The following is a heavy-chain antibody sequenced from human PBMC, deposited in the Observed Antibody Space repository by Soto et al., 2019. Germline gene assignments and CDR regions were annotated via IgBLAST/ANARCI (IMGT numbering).Heavy chain of an antibody. J-gene: IGHJ3*02. CDR2: ISKNGSEI. V-gene: IGHV3-48*01. Sequence: GGSLRLSCAASGFTFSSYSMNWVRQAPGKGLEWVANISKNGSEIYYAESVKGRFTISRDDAENSLYLHMNSLGAEDTALYYCVRDQLYFYDISGRPVNGFDIWGQGTMVTVSS. D-gene: IGHD3-22*01. CDR3: VRDQLYFYDISGRPVNGFDI. CDR1: GFTFSSYS.